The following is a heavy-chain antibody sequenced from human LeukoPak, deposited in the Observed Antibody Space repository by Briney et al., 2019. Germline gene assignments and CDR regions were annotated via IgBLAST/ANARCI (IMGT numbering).Heavy chain of an antibody. D-gene: IGHD5-12*01. CDR3: ARTRSYSGYDSYYYYGMDV. J-gene: IGHJ6*02. CDR2: IDWDDGK. Sequence: SWVRQAPGKALEWLARIDWDDGKYYSTSLKTRLTISKDTSKNQVVLTMTNMDPVDTATYYCARTRSYSGYDSYYYYGMDVWGQGTTVTVSS. V-gene: IGHV2-70*11.